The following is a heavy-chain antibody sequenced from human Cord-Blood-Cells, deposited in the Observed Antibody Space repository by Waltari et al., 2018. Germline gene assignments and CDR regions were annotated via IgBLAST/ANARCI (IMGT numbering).Heavy chain of an antibody. CDR3: ASYGTGEGAFDI. CDR1: GFTFSSDA. J-gene: IGHJ3*02. V-gene: IGHV3-30-3*01. D-gene: IGHD7-27*01. CDR2: ISYDGSNK. Sequence: QVQLVESGGGVVQPGRSLRLSCAASGFTFSSDAKHRFGQAPVKGLEWVAVISYDGSNKYYADSVKGRFTISRDNSKNTLYLQMNSLRAEDTAVYYCASYGTGEGAFDIWGQGTMVTVSS.